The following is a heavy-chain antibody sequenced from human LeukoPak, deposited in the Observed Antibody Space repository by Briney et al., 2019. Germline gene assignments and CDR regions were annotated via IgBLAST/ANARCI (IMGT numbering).Heavy chain of an antibody. CDR3: AKGTDTAMVYYFDY. Sequence: GGSLRLSCAASGFTFDDYAMHWVRQAPGKGLEWVSGISWNSGSIGYADSVKARFTISRDNAKNPLYLQMNSLRAEDMALYYCAKGTDTAMVYYFDYWGQGTLVTVSS. J-gene: IGHJ4*02. V-gene: IGHV3-9*03. D-gene: IGHD5-18*01. CDR2: ISWNSGSI. CDR1: GFTFDDYA.